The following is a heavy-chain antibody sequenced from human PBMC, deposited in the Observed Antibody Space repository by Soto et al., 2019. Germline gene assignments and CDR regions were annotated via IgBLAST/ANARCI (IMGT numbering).Heavy chain of an antibody. D-gene: IGHD6-19*01. J-gene: IGHJ4*02. Sequence: QVQLVQSGAEVKKPGASVKVSCKASGYTFTSYAMHWVRQAPGQRLEWMGWINAGNGNTKYSQKFRGRVTITRDTSASTAYMELSSLRSEDTAVYYCARVSPAVASGFDYWGQGTLVTVSS. V-gene: IGHV1-3*01. CDR2: INAGNGNT. CDR1: GYTFTSYA. CDR3: ARVSPAVASGFDY.